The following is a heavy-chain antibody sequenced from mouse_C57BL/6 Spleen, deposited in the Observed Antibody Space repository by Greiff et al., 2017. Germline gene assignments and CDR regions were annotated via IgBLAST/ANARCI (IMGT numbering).Heavy chain of an antibody. V-gene: IGHV6-3*01. CDR1: GFTFSNYW. CDR2: IRLKSDNYAT. D-gene: IGHD1-1*01. Sequence: EVKVEESGGGLVQPGGSMKLSCVASGFTFSNYWMNWVRQSPEKGLEWVAQIRLKSDNYATHYAESVKGRFTISRDDSKSSVYLQMNNLRAEDTGIYYCTGRPTVVATGFDYWGQGTTLTVSS. J-gene: IGHJ2*01. CDR3: TGRPTVVATGFDY.